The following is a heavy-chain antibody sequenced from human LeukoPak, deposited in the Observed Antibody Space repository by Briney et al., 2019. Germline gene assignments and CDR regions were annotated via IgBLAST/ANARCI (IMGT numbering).Heavy chain of an antibody. V-gene: IGHV4-39*07. CDR3: ARAYRVRRFDY. Sequence: SETLSLTCTVSGGSISSSGYYWVWIRQPPGKGLEWIGSIYYSGSTYYNPSLKSRVTMSVDTSKNQFSLKLSSVTAADTAVYYCARAYRVRRFDYWGQGTLVTVSS. J-gene: IGHJ4*02. CDR2: IYYSGST. D-gene: IGHD2-2*01. CDR1: GGSISSSGYY.